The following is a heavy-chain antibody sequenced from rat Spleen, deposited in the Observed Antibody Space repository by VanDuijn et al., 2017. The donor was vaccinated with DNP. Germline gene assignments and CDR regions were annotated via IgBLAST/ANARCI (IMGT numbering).Heavy chain of an antibody. J-gene: IGHJ2*01. CDR3: ARGWRSYFDY. V-gene: IGHV5S23*01. D-gene: IGHD4-2*01. CDR2: ITASGDNT. CDR1: GFTFSDYN. Sequence: EVQLVESGGGLVQPGRSLKLSCAASGFTFSDYNMAWVRQAPKKGLEWVATITASGDNTYSPDSVKGRFTISRDNAKNTLYLQMNSLRSEDTATYYCARGWRSYFDYWGQGVMVTVSS.